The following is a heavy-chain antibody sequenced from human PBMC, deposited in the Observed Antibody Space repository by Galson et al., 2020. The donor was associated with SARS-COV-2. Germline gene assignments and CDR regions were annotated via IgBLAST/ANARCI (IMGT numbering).Heavy chain of an antibody. J-gene: IGHJ4*02. CDR3: ARDRDDYYGSGSYGSPFDY. CDR2: IIPIFGTA. CDR1: GGTFSSYA. V-gene: IGHV1-69*13. D-gene: IGHD3-10*01. Sequence: SVKVSCKASGGTFSSYAISWVRQAPGQGLEWMGGIIPIFGTANYAQKFQGRVTITADESTSTAYMELSSLRSEDTAVYYCARDRDDYYGSGSYGSPFDYWGQGTLVTVSS.